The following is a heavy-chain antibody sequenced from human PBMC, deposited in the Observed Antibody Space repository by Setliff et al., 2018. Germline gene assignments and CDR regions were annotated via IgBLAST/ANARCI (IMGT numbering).Heavy chain of an antibody. D-gene: IGHD2-15*01. J-gene: IGHJ5*02. V-gene: IGHV1-69*10. CDR3: AREYGGRFSRWFDP. CDR2: IIPILGIA. CDR1: GGTFSSYA. Sequence: SVKVSCKASGGTFSSYAISWVRQAPGQGLEWMGGIIPILGIANYAQKFQGRVTITADTSTSTAYMELRSLRSDDTAVYYCAREYGGRFSRWFDPWGQGTLVTVSS.